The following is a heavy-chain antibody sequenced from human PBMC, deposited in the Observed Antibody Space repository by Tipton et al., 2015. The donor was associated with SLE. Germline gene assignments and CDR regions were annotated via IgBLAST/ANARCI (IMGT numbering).Heavy chain of an antibody. CDR1: GGSISSHY. V-gene: IGHV4-59*11. CDR3: ARSAGYGSNWAHFDY. J-gene: IGHJ4*02. D-gene: IGHD6-13*01. CDR2: ISYSGST. Sequence: TLSLTCTVSGGSISSHYWSWIRHPPGKGLEWIGYISYSGSTNYSPSLKSRVTISLDTSKTQFSLKLRSVTAADTAVYYCARSAGYGSNWAHFDYWGQGTLVTVSS.